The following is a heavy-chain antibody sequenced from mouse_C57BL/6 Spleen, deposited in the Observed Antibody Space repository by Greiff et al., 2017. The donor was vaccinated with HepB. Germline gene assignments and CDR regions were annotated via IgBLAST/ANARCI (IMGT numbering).Heavy chain of an antibody. J-gene: IGHJ2*01. CDR1: GYSITSGYY. CDR2: ISYDGSN. Sequence: EVQLQQSGPGLVKPSQSLSLTCSVTGYSITSGYYWNWIRQFPGNKLEWMGYISYDGSNNYNPSLKNRISSTRDTSKNQFFLKLNSVTTEDTATYYCATIYDGGEYYFDYWGQGTTLTVSS. D-gene: IGHD2-3*01. V-gene: IGHV3-6*01. CDR3: ATIYDGGEYYFDY.